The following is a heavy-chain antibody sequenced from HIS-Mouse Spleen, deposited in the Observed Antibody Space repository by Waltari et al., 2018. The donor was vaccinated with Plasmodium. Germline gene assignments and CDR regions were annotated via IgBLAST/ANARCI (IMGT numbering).Heavy chain of an antibody. CDR3: ARRGGSYYYFDY. J-gene: IGHJ4*02. CDR1: GGPISSSNYY. CDR2: IYYSGST. D-gene: IGHD1-26*01. V-gene: IGHV4-39*01. Sequence: QLQLQESGTGLMKPSETLFLTCTVSGGPISSSNYYWGWIRPPPGKGLEWIGSIYYSGSTYYNPSLKSRVTISGDTSKNQFSLKLSSVTAADTAVYYCARRGGSYYYFDYWGQGTLVTVSS.